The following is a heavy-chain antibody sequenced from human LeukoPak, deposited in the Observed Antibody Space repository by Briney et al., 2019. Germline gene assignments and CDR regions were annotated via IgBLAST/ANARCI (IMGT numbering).Heavy chain of an antibody. CDR1: GFTFSSYS. D-gene: IGHD6-6*01. J-gene: IGHJ4*02. Sequence: GGSLRLSCAASGFTFSSYSMNWVRQAPGKGLEWVSSISSSSSYIYYADSVKGRFTISRDNAKNSLYLQMNSLRAEDTAVYYCARAIAAPGDYFDYWGQGTLVTVSS. V-gene: IGHV3-21*01. CDR3: ARAIAAPGDYFDY. CDR2: ISSSSSYI.